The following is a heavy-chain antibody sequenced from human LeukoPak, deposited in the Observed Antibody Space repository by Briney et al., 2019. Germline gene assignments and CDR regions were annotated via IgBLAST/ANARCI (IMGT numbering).Heavy chain of an antibody. CDR2: ISSNGDST. Sequence: GGSLRLSCAASGFTFSSYPMHWVRQAPGKGLEYVSGISSNGDSTYHANSVKGRFTISRDNSKNTLYLQMGSLRAEDMAVYYCAKGEEQWLVRRAFDIWGQGTMVTVSS. D-gene: IGHD6-19*01. CDR3: AKGEEQWLVRRAFDI. J-gene: IGHJ3*02. CDR1: GFTFSSYP. V-gene: IGHV3-64*01.